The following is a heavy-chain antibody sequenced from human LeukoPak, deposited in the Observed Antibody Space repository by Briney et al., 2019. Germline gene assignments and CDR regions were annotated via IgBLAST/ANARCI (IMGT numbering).Heavy chain of an antibody. J-gene: IGHJ6*02. CDR2: IYSGGST. Sequence: GGSLRLSCAASGFTVSSNYMSWVRQAPGKGLEWVSVIYSGGSTYYADSVKGRFTISRDNSKNTLYLQMNSLRAEDTAVYYCAKDLWPPTVTLYYYYGMDVWGQGTTVTVSS. V-gene: IGHV3-53*01. CDR1: GFTVSSNY. CDR3: AKDLWPPTVTLYYYYGMDV. D-gene: IGHD4-17*01.